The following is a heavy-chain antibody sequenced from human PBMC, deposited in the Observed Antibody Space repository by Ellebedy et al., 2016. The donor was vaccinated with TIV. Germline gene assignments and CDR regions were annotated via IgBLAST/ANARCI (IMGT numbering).Heavy chain of an antibody. D-gene: IGHD3-16*01. Sequence: PGGSLRLSCAASGFTVNNNYMSWVRQAPGKGLEWVSVIYSGGGISYLESVRGRFTISRDNPKNTVDLQMNSLRAEDTAVYFCVGGPLGIRKWGPGTLVTVSS. CDR1: GFTVNNNY. J-gene: IGHJ4*02. V-gene: IGHV3-53*01. CDR2: IYSGGGI. CDR3: VGGPLGIRK.